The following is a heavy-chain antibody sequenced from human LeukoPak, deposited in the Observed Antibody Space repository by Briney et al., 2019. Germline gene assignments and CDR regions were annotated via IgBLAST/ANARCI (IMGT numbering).Heavy chain of an antibody. CDR2: VKSKSDGGTA. J-gene: IGHJ4*02. CDR1: GFSFSNTW. Sequence: GGFLRLSCAASGFSFSNTWMNWVRLAPGKGLEWVGRVKSKSDGGTAEYAAPVKGRFTISRDDSKSTLYVQMSSLKIEDTALYYCTPGGKDYVHWGQGTLVTVSS. D-gene: IGHD4-17*01. V-gene: IGHV3-15*07. CDR3: TPGGKDYVH.